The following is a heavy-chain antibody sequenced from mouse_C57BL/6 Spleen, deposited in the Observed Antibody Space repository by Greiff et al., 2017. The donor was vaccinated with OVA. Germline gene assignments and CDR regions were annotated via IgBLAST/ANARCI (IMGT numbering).Heavy chain of an antibody. V-gene: IGHV1-42*01. D-gene: IGHD4-1*01. CDR2: INPSTGGT. J-gene: IGHJ4*01. CDR1: GYSFTGYY. Sequence: VQLQQSGPELVKPGVSVKISCKASGYSFTGYYMNWVKQSPEKSLEWIGEINPSTGGTTYNQKFKAKATLTVDKSSSTAYMQLKSLTSEDSAVYYCARNWDDAMDYWGQGTSVTVSS. CDR3: ARNWDDAMDY.